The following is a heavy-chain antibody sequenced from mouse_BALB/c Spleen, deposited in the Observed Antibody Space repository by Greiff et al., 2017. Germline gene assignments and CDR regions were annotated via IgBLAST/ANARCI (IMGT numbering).Heavy chain of an antibody. V-gene: IGHV5-6-3*01. J-gene: IGHJ2*01. CDR1: GFTFSSYG. CDR2: INSNGGST. Sequence: EVKLVESGGGLVQPGGSLKLSCAASGFTFSSYGMSWVRQTPDKRLELVATINSNGGSTYYPDSVKGRFTISRDNAKNTLYLQMSSLKSEDTAMYYCARAGFLGYFDYWGQGTTLTVSS. CDR3: ARAGFLGYFDY. D-gene: IGHD3-3*01.